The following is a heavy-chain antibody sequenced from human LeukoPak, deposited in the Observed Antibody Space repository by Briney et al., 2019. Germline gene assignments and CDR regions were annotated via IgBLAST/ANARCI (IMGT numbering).Heavy chain of an antibody. J-gene: IGHJ4*02. CDR1: GVTFSCYA. CDR3: ARDLGAGRIAAAGTNSLGY. V-gene: IGHV3-33*08. CDR2: IWYDGSNK. Sequence: GGSLRLSCAASGVTFSCYAMSWVRQAPGKGLEWWAVIWYDGSNKYYADSVHGQFTISRDNSKNTLDLQLNSLRAEDTAVYYCARDLGAGRIAAAGTNSLGYWGQGTLVTVSS. D-gene: IGHD6-13*01.